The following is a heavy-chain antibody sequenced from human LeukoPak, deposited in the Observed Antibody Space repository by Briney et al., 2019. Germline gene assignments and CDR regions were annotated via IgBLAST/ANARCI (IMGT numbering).Heavy chain of an antibody. CDR1: GFTFSSYG. J-gene: IGHJ4*02. CDR2: IRYDGSNK. D-gene: IGHD2-21*01. Sequence: GGSLRLSCAASGFTFSSYGMHWVRQAPGKGLEWVAFIRYDGSNKYYADSVKGRFTISRDNSKNTLYLQMNSLRAEDTAVYYCARGGGFCGGDCYGIDYWGQGTLVTVSS. CDR3: ARGGGFCGGDCYGIDY. V-gene: IGHV3-30*02.